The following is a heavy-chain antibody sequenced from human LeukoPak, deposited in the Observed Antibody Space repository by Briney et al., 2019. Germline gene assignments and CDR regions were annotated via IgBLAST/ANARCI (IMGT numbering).Heavy chain of an antibody. D-gene: IGHD2-8*01. CDR2: IYHSGST. CDR3: ATFDSNVLDY. V-gene: IGHV4-38-2*01. CDR1: GYSISSGYY. J-gene: IGHJ4*02. Sequence: PSETLSLTCAVSGYSISSGYYWGWIRQPPGKGPEWIGSIYHSGSTYYNPSLKSRVTISVDTSKNQFSLKLSSVTAADTAVYYCATFDSNVLDYWGQGTLVTVSS.